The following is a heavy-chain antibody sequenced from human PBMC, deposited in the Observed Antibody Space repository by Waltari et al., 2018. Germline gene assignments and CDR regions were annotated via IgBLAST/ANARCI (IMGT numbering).Heavy chain of an antibody. D-gene: IGHD2-15*01. J-gene: IGHJ3*01. CDR3: ARVGYCIGNNCLTGALDV. Sequence: QLQLVQSGAQVKKPGSSLQVSCTSSGGAFSTFPLSWLRQAPGQGLGWLGGIIPVFRTTDYPQKFQGRVTITADESTSTAFLELNSMRSEDTAVYYCARVGYCIGNNCLTGALDVWGQGTMVTVSS. CDR2: IIPVFRTT. V-gene: IGHV1-69*01. CDR1: GGAFSTFP.